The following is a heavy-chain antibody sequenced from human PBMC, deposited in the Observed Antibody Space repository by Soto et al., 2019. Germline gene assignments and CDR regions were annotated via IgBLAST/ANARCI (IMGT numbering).Heavy chain of an antibody. V-gene: IGHV1-24*01. CDR2: FDPEDGET. CDR1: GYTLTELS. D-gene: IGHD3-22*01. CDR3: ATASRLLHYYYMDV. Sequence: GASVKVSCKVSGYTLTELSMHWVRQAPGKGLEWMGGFDPEDGETIYAQKFQGRVTMTEDTSTDTAYMELSSLRSEDTAVYYCATASRLLHYYYMDVWGKGTSVTVSS. J-gene: IGHJ6*03.